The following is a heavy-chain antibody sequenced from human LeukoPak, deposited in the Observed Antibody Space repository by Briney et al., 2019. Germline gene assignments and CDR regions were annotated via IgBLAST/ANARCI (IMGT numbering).Heavy chain of an antibody. V-gene: IGHV1-18*01. CDR1: GYTFTSYG. D-gene: IGHD3-9*01. J-gene: IGHJ6*03. CDR3: ARIFSTTRYFDWLLSDYYYYMDV. Sequence: ASVKVSCKASGYTFTSYGISWVRQAPGQGLEWMGWISAYNGNTNYAQKLQGRVTMTTDTSTSTAYMELRSLRSDDTAVYYCARIFSTTRYFDWLLSDYYYYMDVWGKRTTVTISS. CDR2: ISAYNGNT.